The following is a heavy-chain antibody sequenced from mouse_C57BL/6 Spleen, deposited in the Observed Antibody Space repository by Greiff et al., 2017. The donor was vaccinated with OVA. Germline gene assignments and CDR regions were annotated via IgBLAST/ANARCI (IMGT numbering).Heavy chain of an antibody. V-gene: IGHV1-62-2*01. CDR3: ARHEDKGLLRSPFAY. CDR1: GYTFTEYT. Sequence: VKVVESGAELVKPGASVKLSCKASGYTFTEYTIHWVKQRSGQGLEWIGWFYPGSGSIKYNEKFKDKATLTADKSSSTVYMELSRLTSEDSAVYFCARHEDKGLLRSPFAYWGQGTLVTVSA. CDR2: FYPGSGSI. D-gene: IGHD1-1*01. J-gene: IGHJ3*01.